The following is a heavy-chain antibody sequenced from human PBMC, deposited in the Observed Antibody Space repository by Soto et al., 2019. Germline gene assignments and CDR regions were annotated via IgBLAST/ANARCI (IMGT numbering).Heavy chain of an antibody. CDR3: ARGPSTDAYLDY. Sequence: SETLSLTCTVSGGSISSGDYYWSWIRQPPGKGLEWIGYIYYSGSTYYNPSLKSRVTISIDKANNQFSLNLRSVTAADTAVYYCARGPSTDAYLDYWGQGTLVTVSS. CDR1: GGSISSGDYY. V-gene: IGHV4-30-4*01. CDR2: IYYSGST. J-gene: IGHJ4*02.